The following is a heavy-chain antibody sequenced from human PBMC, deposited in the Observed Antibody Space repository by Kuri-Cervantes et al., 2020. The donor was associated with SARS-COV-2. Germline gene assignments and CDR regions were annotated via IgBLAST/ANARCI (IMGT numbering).Heavy chain of an antibody. J-gene: IGHJ4*02. CDR1: GGSFSGYY. CDR3: ARKPSKLERQDFDY. D-gene: IGHD1-1*01. CDR2: INHSGST. Sequence: SETLSLTCAVYGGSFSGYYWSWIRQPPGKGLEWIGEINHSGSTNYNPSLKSRVTVSVDTSKNQFSLKLSSVTAADTAVYYCARKPSKLERQDFDYWGQGTLVTASS. V-gene: IGHV4-34*01.